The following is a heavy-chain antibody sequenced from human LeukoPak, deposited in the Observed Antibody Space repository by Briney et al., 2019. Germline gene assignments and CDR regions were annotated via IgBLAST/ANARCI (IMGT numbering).Heavy chain of an antibody. J-gene: IGHJ4*02. Sequence: SETLSLTCTVSGGSISSGDYYWSWIRQPPGKGLEYIGYINFSGSTSYNPSLKGRLTISVVTSKNQFSLKLSSVTAADTAVYYCARAPVGYCSGGTCKRYFDYWGQGTLVSVSS. CDR2: INFSGST. CDR3: ARAPVGYCSGGTCKRYFDY. CDR1: GGSISSGDYY. V-gene: IGHV4-30-4*01. D-gene: IGHD2-15*01.